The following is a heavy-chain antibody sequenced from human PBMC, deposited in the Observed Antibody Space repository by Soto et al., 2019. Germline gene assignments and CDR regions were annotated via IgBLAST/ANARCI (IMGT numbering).Heavy chain of an antibody. J-gene: IGHJ4*02. D-gene: IGHD1-26*01. CDR2: ISYDGSNK. CDR1: GFTFSSYA. V-gene: IGHV3-30-3*01. Sequence: PGGSLRLCCAASGFTFSSYAMHWVRQAPGKGLEWVAVISYDGSNKYYADSVKGRFTISRDNAKNSLYLQMNSLRAEDTALYYCAKGRIVGASSFDYWGQGTLVTVSS. CDR3: AKGRIVGASSFDY.